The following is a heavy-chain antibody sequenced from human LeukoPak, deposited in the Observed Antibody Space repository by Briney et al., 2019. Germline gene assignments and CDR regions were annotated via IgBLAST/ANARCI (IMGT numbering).Heavy chain of an antibody. Sequence: GGSLRLSCAASGFPFSSYEMTWVRQAPGKGLGWVSYISSSGSTIYYADSVKGRFTISRDNAKNSLYLQMSSLRAEDTAVYYCATCGYTYGLYFDYWGQGTLVTVSS. D-gene: IGHD5-18*01. J-gene: IGHJ4*02. V-gene: IGHV3-48*03. CDR3: ATCGYTYGLYFDY. CDR1: GFPFSSYE. CDR2: ISSSGSTI.